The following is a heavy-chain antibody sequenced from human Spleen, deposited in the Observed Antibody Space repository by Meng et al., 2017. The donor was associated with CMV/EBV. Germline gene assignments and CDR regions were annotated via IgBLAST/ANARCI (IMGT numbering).Heavy chain of an antibody. D-gene: IGHD3-3*01. CDR2: IYYSGRN. Sequence: GSNRSRSYSWGWGRKAPGKGREWNGSIYYSGRNDDNPYLKSRVTISVDTSKNQFSLKLSSVTAADTAVYYCARDLSITIFGVVKTDWGQGTLVTVSS. CDR1: GSNRSRSYS. J-gene: IGHJ4*02. V-gene: IGHV4-39*07. CDR3: ARDLSITIFGVVKTD.